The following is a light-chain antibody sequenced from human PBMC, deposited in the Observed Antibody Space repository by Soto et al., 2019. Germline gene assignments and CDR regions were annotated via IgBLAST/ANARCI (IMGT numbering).Light chain of an antibody. CDR2: AVS. CDR3: TSYTSRNSRVV. J-gene: IGLJ2*01. CDR1: SSDVGGYNY. Sequence: QSALTQPASVSGSPGQSITISCTGTSSDVGGYNYVSWYQQHPGKAPKLMIYAVSNRPSGVSDRFSGSKSGNTASLAISGLQAEDEAEYYCTSYTSRNSRVVFGGGTKLTVL. V-gene: IGLV2-14*01.